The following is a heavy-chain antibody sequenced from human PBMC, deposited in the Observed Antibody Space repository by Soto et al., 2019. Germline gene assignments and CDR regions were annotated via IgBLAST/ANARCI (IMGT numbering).Heavy chain of an antibody. V-gene: IGHV3-23*01. Sequence: SGGSLRLSCAASGFTFANHAMAWVRQAPGKGLEWVSLITGSGFDTKTADSVKGRFTVSRDNSRNTLYLQMNRLRPEDTAVYYCTKRLPQYFDDWGQGTLVTVSS. D-gene: IGHD2-15*01. CDR3: TKRLPQYFDD. CDR2: ITGSGFDT. J-gene: IGHJ4*02. CDR1: GFTFANHA.